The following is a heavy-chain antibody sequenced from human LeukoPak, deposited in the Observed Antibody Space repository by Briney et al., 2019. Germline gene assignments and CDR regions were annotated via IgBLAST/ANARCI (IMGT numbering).Heavy chain of an antibody. J-gene: IGHJ3*02. CDR2: IIPVLGVS. D-gene: IGHD2-21*01. V-gene: IGHV1-69*04. Sequence: ASVKVSCKASGGSFSSYVITWVRQAPGQGLEWMGRIIPVLGVSNFAQKFQGRVTITAEKSTNTAHMELSSLRSEDTAVYYCATGADAGQISYPAFDIWGQGTMVTVSS. CDR3: ATGADAGQISYPAFDI. CDR1: GGSFSSYV.